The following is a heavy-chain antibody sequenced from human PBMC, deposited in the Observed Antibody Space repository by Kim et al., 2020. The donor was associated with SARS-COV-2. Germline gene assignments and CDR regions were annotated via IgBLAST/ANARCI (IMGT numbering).Heavy chain of an antibody. V-gene: IGHV5-51*01. CDR3: ARPAVAGTLHD. CDR2: T. D-gene: IGHD6-19*01. Sequence: TRYSPSFQGQVTISADKSISTAYLQWSSLKASDTAMYYCARPAVAGTLHDWGQGTLVTVSS. J-gene: IGHJ4*02.